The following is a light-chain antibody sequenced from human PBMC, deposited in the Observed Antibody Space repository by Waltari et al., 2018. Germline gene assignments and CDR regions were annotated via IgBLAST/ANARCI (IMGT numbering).Light chain of an antibody. CDR3: QVWDTSSDRVV. J-gene: IGLJ2*01. CDR1: NVGSKS. CDR2: DDS. V-gene: IGLV3-21*03. Sequence: SYVLTQPPSASVAPGKTARISCGGNNVGSKSVHWYQQKPGQAPLLVVYDDSARPSGIPDRFSASNSGNKATLTISRVENGDEADYYCQVWDTSSDRVVFGGGTRLTVL.